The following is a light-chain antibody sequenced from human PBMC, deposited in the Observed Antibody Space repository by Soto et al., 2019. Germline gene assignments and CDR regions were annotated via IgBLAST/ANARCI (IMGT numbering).Light chain of an antibody. Sequence: EVVMTQSPATLSVSPGERASLSCRASQSVRSNLAWYQQKPGQPPRLLIYAASTRVTTIPARFSGSEFGTEFTLTISSLQSGDFAVYYCQQYNSWPPTFGQGTKVDIK. V-gene: IGKV3-15*01. CDR3: QQYNSWPPT. CDR2: AAS. CDR1: QSVRSN. J-gene: IGKJ1*01.